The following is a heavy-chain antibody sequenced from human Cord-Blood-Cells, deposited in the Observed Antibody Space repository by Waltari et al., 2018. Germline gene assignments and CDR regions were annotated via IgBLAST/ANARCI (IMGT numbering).Heavy chain of an antibody. D-gene: IGHD7-27*01. CDR3: AVSNWGEDGYFDL. J-gene: IGHJ2*01. Sequence: QVQLVQSGAEVKKPGASVKVSCKASGYTFTGYYMHWVRQAPGQGLGGMGWINPNSGGTNYAQKFQGRVTMTRDTSISTAYMELSRLRSDDTAVYYCAVSNWGEDGYFDLWGRGTLVTVSS. CDR2: INPNSGGT. V-gene: IGHV1-2*02. CDR1: GYTFTGYY.